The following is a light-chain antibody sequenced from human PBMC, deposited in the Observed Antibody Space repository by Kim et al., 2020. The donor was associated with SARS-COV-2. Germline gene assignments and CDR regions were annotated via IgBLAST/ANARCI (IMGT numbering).Light chain of an antibody. J-gene: IGKJ1*01. CDR1: QSVLSN. V-gene: IGKV3-15*01. CDR3: QQYNNWPPKT. CDR2: GAS. Sequence: EIVMTQSPATLSVSPGERATLSCRASQSVLSNLAWYQQKPGQPPRLLIYGASKRATGVPARFSGSGSGTEFTLTISSLQSEDFAVYYCQQYNNWPPKTFGQGTKVDIK.